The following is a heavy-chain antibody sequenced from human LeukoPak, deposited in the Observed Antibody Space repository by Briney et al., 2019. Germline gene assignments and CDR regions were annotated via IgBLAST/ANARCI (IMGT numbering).Heavy chain of an antibody. CDR1: GGSFSGYY. CDR2: IDHSGST. J-gene: IGHJ5*02. CDR3: APPVGWFDP. Sequence: SETLSLTCAVYGGSFSGYYWSWIRQPPGKGLEWIGEIDHSGSTNYNPSLKSRVTISVDTSKNQFSLKLSSVTAADTAVYYCAPPVGWFDPWGQGTLVTVSS. D-gene: IGHD1-26*01. V-gene: IGHV4-34*01.